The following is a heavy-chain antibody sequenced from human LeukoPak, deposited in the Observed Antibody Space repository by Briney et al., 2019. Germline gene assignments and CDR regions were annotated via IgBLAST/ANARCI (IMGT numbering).Heavy chain of an antibody. CDR3: ARDSDGDYDYYGMDV. D-gene: IGHD4-17*01. CDR2: IIPILGIA. V-gene: IGHV1-69*04. CDR1: GGTFSSYA. Sequence: ASVKVSCKASGGTFSSYAISWVRQAPGQGLEWMGRIIPILGIANYAQKFQGRVTITADKSTSTAYMELCSLRSEDTAVYYCARDSDGDYDYYGMDVWGQGTTVTVSS. J-gene: IGHJ6*02.